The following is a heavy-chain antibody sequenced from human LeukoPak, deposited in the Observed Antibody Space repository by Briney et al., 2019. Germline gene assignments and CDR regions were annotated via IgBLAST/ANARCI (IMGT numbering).Heavy chain of an antibody. CDR1: GYTFTTYD. Sequence: GASVKVSCKASGYTFTTYDVNWVRQATGQGLEWMGWMNPNSGNTGYAQKFQGRVTMHRNTSISTAYMELSSLRSEDTAVYYCARGPNKSDGGNSGSAWFDPWGQGTLVTVSS. D-gene: IGHD4-23*01. J-gene: IGHJ5*02. CDR2: MNPNSGNT. CDR3: ARGPNKSDGGNSGSAWFDP. V-gene: IGHV1-8*01.